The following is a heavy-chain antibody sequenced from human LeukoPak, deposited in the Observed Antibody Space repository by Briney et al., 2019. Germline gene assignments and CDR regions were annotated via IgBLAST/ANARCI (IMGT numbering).Heavy chain of an antibody. D-gene: IGHD2-21*02. Sequence: KPGGSLRLSCAASGFTFSDYFMSWIRQAPGKGLEWLSHISSSGTGYYTDSVKGRATISRDNAKNSLYLQMNSLRAEDTAVYYCARPAYCGGNCYYFPDYWGQGTLVTVSP. J-gene: IGHJ4*02. CDR2: ISSSGTG. V-gene: IGHV3-11*04. CDR1: GFTFSDYF. CDR3: ARPAYCGGNCYYFPDY.